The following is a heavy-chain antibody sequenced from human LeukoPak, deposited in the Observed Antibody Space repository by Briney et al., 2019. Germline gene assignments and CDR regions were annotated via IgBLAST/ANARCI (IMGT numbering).Heavy chain of an antibody. V-gene: IGHV3-9*01. J-gene: IGHJ4*02. CDR3: AKEIVAGMGFDY. D-gene: IGHD6-19*01. CDR1: GFTFDDYA. CDR2: ISWNSGSI. Sequence: GRSLRLSCAASGFTFDDYAMHWVRQPPGKGLEWVSGISWNSGSIGYADSVKGRFTISRDNAKNSLYLQMNSLRAEDTALYYCAKEIVAGMGFDYWGQGTLVTVSS.